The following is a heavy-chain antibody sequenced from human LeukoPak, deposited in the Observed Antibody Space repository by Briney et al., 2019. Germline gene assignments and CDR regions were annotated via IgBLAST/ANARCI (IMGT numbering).Heavy chain of an antibody. CDR3: AKDLSRAVAADWFDP. V-gene: IGHV3-7*01. J-gene: IGHJ5*02. Sequence: QAGGSLRLSCAASGFTFSTYWMNWLRQAPGKGLEWVANVKQDGSEKYYVDSVKGRFTISRDNAKNSLYLQMNSLRAEDTAVYYCAKDLSRAVAADWFDPWDQGSLVTVSS. CDR1: GFTFSTYW. CDR2: VKQDGSEK. D-gene: IGHD6-19*01.